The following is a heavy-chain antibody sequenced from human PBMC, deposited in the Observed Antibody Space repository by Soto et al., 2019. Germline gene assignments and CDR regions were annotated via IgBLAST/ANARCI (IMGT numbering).Heavy chain of an antibody. J-gene: IGHJ6*02. CDR3: AREDYGDYYYYGMDV. CDR2: ISSSSSYI. Sequence: PGGSLRLSCAASGFTFSSYSMNWVRQAPGKGLEWVSSISSSSSYIYYADSVKGRFTISRDNAKNSLYLQMNSLRAEDTAVYYCAREDYGDYYYYGMDVWGQGTTVTVSS. V-gene: IGHV3-21*01. CDR1: GFTFSSYS. D-gene: IGHD4-17*01.